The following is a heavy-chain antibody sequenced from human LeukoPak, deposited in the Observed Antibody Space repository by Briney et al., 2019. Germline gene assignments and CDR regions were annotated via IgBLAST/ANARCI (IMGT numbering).Heavy chain of an antibody. CDR1: GFTFSSYW. J-gene: IGHJ4*02. CDR3: ARESYDSSGYYYGGGFDY. V-gene: IGHV3-74*01. CDR2: IYSDAT. Sequence: QPGGSLRLSCAASGFTFSSYWIHWVRQAPGKGLVWVSRIYSDATYYADSVKGRFTISRDNAKNTLQLQMNSLRAEDTAVYYCARESYDSSGYYYGGGFDYWGRGTKVTVSS. D-gene: IGHD3-22*01.